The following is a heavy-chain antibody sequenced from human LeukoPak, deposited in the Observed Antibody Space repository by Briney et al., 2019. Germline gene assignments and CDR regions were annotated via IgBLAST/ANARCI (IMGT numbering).Heavy chain of an antibody. V-gene: IGHV3-23*01. CDR2: ISGSGGST. CDR3: AKSPDGFGELIDY. D-gene: IGHD3-10*01. J-gene: IGHJ4*02. Sequence: TGGSLRLSCAASGFTFSSYAMSWVRQAPGKGLEWVSAISGSGGSTYYADSVKGRFTISRDNSKNTLYLQMSSLRAEDTAVYYCAKSPDGFGELIDYWGQGTLVTVSS. CDR1: GFTFSSYA.